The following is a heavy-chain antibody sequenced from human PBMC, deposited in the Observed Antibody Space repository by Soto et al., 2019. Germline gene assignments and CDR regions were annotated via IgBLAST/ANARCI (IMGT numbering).Heavy chain of an antibody. D-gene: IGHD1-26*01. CDR3: ARSSGSYSYYGMDV. CDR1: GYILTDYY. V-gene: IGHV1-2*02. J-gene: IGHJ6*02. CDR2: INPNNGDT. Sequence: QVQLVQSGAEVKKPGASLKFSCRASGYILTDYYMHWVRQAPGQGLEWVAWINPNNGDTKYAQNFQGRGTMTRETSTSTVYMELSRLRSDDTAVYYCARSSGSYSYYGMDVWGQGTTVTVSS.